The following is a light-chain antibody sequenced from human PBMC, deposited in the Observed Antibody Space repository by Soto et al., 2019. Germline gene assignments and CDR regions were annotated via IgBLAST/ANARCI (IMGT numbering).Light chain of an antibody. CDR1: QSVDSN. Sequence: EIVMTQSPATLSVSPGDGATLSCRASQSVDSNLAWYQQKPGQTPRLLMYGASTRATGIPARFSGSGSGTEFTLTISSLQSEDFAVYYCQQYNNWPWTFGQGTKVDIK. J-gene: IGKJ1*01. V-gene: IGKV3-15*01. CDR3: QQYNNWPWT. CDR2: GAS.